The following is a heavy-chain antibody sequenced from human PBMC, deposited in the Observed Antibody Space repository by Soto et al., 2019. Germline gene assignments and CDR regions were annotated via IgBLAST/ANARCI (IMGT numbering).Heavy chain of an antibody. D-gene: IGHD6-6*01. J-gene: IGHJ4*02. Sequence: GGSLRLSCAASGFTFSTYSMNWVRQAPGKGLEWVSIIYTDGTTSYADSVKGRFTISRDNFKNTLYLQMNSLRAEDTAVYYCAILSNWGQGTLVTVSS. CDR3: AILSN. V-gene: IGHV3-53*01. CDR1: GFTFSTYS. CDR2: IYTDGTT.